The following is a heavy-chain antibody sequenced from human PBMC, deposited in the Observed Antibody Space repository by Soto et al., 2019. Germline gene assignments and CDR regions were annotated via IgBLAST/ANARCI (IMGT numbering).Heavy chain of an antibody. Sequence: PETLSLTCTVSGVSIGSNSYYWGWIRQPPGKGLEWIGSIYYSGSTYYNPSLKSRVTISIDTSKNQFSLKLGSVTAADTALYYCARPGGRGYFDYWGQGTLVTVSS. CDR2: IYYSGST. CDR1: GVSIGSNSYY. CDR3: ARPGGRGYFDY. V-gene: IGHV4-39*01. D-gene: IGHD3-16*01. J-gene: IGHJ4*02.